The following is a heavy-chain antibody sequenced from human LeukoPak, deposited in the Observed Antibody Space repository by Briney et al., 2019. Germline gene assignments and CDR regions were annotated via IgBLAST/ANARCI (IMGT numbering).Heavy chain of an antibody. CDR1: GYTFTSYY. CDR2: INPSGGST. J-gene: IGHJ3*02. D-gene: IGHD3-9*01. Sequence: ASVKVSCKASGYTFTSYYMHWVRQAPGQGLEGMGIINPSGGSTSYAQKFQGRVTMTRDTSTSTVYMELSSLRSEDTAVYYCARAHTVYDILTGLRTDDFDIWGQGTMVTVSS. V-gene: IGHV1-46*01. CDR3: ARAHTVYDILTGLRTDDFDI.